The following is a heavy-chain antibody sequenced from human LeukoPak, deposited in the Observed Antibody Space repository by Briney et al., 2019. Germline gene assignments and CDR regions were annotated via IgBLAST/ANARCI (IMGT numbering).Heavy chain of an antibody. CDR1: GGTFSSYA. Sequence: SVRVSCKASGGTFSSYAISWVRQAPGQGLEWMGRIIPILGIANYAQKFQGRVTITADKSTSTAYMELSSLRSEDTAVYYCARGARRDWLLLWGQGTLVTVSS. CDR3: ARGARRDWLLL. J-gene: IGHJ4*02. D-gene: IGHD3/OR15-3a*01. CDR2: IIPILGIA. V-gene: IGHV1-69*04.